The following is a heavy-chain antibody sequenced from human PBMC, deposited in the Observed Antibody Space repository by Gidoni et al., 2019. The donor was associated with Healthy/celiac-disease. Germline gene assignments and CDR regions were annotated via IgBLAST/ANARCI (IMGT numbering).Heavy chain of an antibody. D-gene: IGHD4-17*01. Sequence: QVQLVESGGGVVQPGVSLRLSCAASGFTFSSYGMHWVRQAPGKGLEWVAFIRYDGSNKYYADSVKGRFTISRDNSKNTLYLQMNSLRAEDTAVYYCAKVDYDYGDPFDYWGQGTLVTVSS. CDR1: GFTFSSYG. CDR3: AKVDYDYGDPFDY. J-gene: IGHJ4*02. V-gene: IGHV3-30*02. CDR2: IRYDGSNK.